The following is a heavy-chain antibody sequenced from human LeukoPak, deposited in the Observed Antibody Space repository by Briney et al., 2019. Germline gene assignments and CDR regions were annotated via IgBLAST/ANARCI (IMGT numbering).Heavy chain of an antibody. CDR1: GDSVSSNSAA. D-gene: IGHD3-3*01. J-gene: IGHJ5*02. CDR2: TYYRSKWYN. CDR3: ARDRVITIFGVVTYNWFDP. V-gene: IGHV6-1*01. Sequence: SQTLSLTCAISGDSVSSNSAAWNWIRQSPSRGLEWLGRTYYRSKWYNDYAVSVKSRITINPDTFKNQFSLQLNSVTPEDTAVYYCARDRVITIFGVVTYNWFDPWGQGTLVTVSS.